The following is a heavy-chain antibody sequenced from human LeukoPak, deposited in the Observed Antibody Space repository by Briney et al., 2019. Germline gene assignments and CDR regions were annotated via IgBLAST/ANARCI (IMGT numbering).Heavy chain of an antibody. V-gene: IGHV3-30*02. CDR1: GLTFSSYG. J-gene: IGHJ1*01. D-gene: IGHD6-19*01. Sequence: GGSLRLSCAASGLTFSSYGMHWVRQAPGKGLEWVAYIRHDGSNKYYADSVKGRFTISRDNSKNTLYVQMNSLRPEDTAVYYCARGGKRAVAGTRSPQYFQHWGLGTLVTVSS. CDR3: ARGGKRAVAGTRSPQYFQH. CDR2: IRHDGSNK.